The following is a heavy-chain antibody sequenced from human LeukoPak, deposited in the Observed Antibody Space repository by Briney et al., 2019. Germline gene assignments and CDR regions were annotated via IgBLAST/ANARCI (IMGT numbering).Heavy chain of an antibody. CDR3: TREFSVTYGSFDY. Sequence: GGSLRLSCTASGFTFSNYAVSWVHQAPGKGLEWVSGISGSSDTTYYADAVKGRFTISRDNSKNTLYLHMSSLRAEDTAVYFCTREFSVTYGSFDYWGQGILVTVSS. V-gene: IGHV3-23*01. J-gene: IGHJ4*02. D-gene: IGHD1-26*01. CDR1: GFTFSNYA. CDR2: ISGSSDTT.